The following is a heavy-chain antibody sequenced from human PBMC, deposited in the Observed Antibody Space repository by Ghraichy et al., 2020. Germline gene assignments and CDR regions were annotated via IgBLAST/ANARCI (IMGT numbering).Heavy chain of an antibody. CDR3: ARDRGDKYYYDSSGYYYSAFDY. D-gene: IGHD3-22*01. CDR1: GGTFSSYT. V-gene: IGHV1-69*04. J-gene: IGHJ4*02. Sequence: SVKVSCKASGGTFSSYTISWVRQAPGQGLEWMGRIIPILGIANYAQKFQGRVTITADKSTSTAYMELSSLRSEDTAVYYCARDRGDKYYYDSSGYYYSAFDYWGQGTLVTVSS. CDR2: IIPILGIA.